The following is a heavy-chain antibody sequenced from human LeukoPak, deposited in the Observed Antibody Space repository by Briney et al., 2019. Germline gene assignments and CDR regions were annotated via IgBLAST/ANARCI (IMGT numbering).Heavy chain of an antibody. CDR2: ISAYNGNT. J-gene: IGHJ3*02. V-gene: IGHV1-18*01. D-gene: IGHD3-16*01. CDR3: AGHSRDYDYVWGSYWAFDI. Sequence: ASAKVSCKASGYTFTSYGISWVRQAPGQGLEWMGWISAYNGNTNYAQKLQGRVTMTTDTSTSTAYMELRSLRSDDTAVYYCAGHSRDYDYVWGSYWAFDIWGQGTVVTVSS. CDR1: GYTFTSYG.